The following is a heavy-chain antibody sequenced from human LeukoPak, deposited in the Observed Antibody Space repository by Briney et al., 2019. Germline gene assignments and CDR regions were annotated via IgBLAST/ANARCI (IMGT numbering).Heavy chain of an antibody. CDR1: GFTFSSYG. D-gene: IGHD1-26*01. V-gene: IGHV3-33*08. CDR3: AREWRRAMEGPQSGWFDT. Sequence: TLRLYCAAYGFTFSSYGMHCLPQAPGKGLEELAVIWNDDSNKSYADTLKNRFTNSRDSSKNRLYLKMNSLRAGDTAVYYCAREWRRAMEGPQSGWFDTWGQGTLVTVSS. J-gene: IGHJ5*02. CDR2: IWNDDSNK.